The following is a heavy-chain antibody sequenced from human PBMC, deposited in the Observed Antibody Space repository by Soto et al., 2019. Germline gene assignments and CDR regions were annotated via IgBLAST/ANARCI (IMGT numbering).Heavy chain of an antibody. Sequence: VQLLESGGGLVQPGGSLRLSCAVSGFTFSTYAMSWVRQAPGKGLEWVAGIRGSGGSIYYADSMKGRFTISRDNSKNTLYLQMNSLRVEDTALYYCAKDRGSSWYESVDYWGQGTLVTVSS. CDR1: GFTFSTYA. CDR2: IRGSGGSI. D-gene: IGHD6-13*01. CDR3: AKDRGSSWYESVDY. J-gene: IGHJ4*02. V-gene: IGHV3-23*01.